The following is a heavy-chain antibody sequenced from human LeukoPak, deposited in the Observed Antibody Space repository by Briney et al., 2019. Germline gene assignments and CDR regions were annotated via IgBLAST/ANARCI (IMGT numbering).Heavy chain of an antibody. CDR2: INSDGSST. D-gene: IGHD5-12*01. CDR1: GFTFSSYW. Sequence: PGGSLRLSCAASGFTFSSYWMHWVRQAPGKGLVWVSRINSDGSSTSYADSVKGRFTISRDNAKNTLYLQMNSLRAEDTAVYYCARDEERGYDSLSHYYYGMDIWGQGTTVTVSS. J-gene: IGHJ6*02. V-gene: IGHV3-74*01. CDR3: ARDEERGYDSLSHYYYGMDI.